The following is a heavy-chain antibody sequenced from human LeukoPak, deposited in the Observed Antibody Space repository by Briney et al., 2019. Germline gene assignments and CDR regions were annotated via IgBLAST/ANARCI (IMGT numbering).Heavy chain of an antibody. V-gene: IGHV3-74*01. Sequence: GGSLRLSCAASGFTFSSYWMHWVRQAPGKGLVWVSRINSDGSSTSYADSVKGRFTISRDNAKNTLYLQMNSLRPEDTAVYYCVSGVSIWLGNAFDFWGQGTMVTVS. CDR3: VSGVSIWLGNAFDF. CDR1: GFTFSSYW. J-gene: IGHJ3*01. CDR2: INSDGSST. D-gene: IGHD3-10*01.